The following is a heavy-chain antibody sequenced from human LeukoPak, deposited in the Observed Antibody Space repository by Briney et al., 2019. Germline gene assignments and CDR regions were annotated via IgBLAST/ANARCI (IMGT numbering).Heavy chain of an antibody. V-gene: IGHV3-11*06. Sequence: PGGSLRLSCAASGFTFSDYYMSWIRQAPGKGLEWVSYISSSSSYTNYADSVKGRFTISRDNAKNSLYLQMNSLRAEDTAVYYCARHHSLYYYYYGMDVWGKGTTVTVSS. D-gene: IGHD5-18*01. CDR3: ARHHSLYYYYYGMDV. CDR1: GFTFSDYY. CDR2: ISSSSSYT. J-gene: IGHJ6*04.